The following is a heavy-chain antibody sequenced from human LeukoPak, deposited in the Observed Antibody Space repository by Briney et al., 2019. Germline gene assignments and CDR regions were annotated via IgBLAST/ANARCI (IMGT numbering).Heavy chain of an antibody. CDR2: ISGSGADT. J-gene: IGHJ4*02. D-gene: IGHD3-3*01. CDR1: GFSFSSYA. V-gene: IGHV3-23*01. CDR3: AKAGVYYASVSGGHLDY. Sequence: GGSLRLSCAASGFSFSSYAMSWVRQAPGKGLEWVSIISGSGADTYYADSVKGRFTISRDNSKGTVYLQMDSLRAEDTAVYSWAKAGVYYASVSGGHLDYWGQGTLVPVSS.